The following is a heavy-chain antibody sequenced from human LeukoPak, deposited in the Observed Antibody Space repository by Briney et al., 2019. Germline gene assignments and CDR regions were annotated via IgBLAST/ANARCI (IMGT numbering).Heavy chain of an antibody. CDR3: AKDLSGSYYGTETDY. J-gene: IGHJ4*02. D-gene: IGHD1-26*01. CDR2: ISGSGGST. Sequence: GGSLRLSCAASGFTFSSYAMSWVRQAPGKGLEWVSAISGSGGSTYYVDSVKGRLTISRDNSKNTLYLQMNSLRAEDTAVYYCAKDLSGSYYGTETDYWGQGTLVTVSS. V-gene: IGHV3-23*01. CDR1: GFTFSSYA.